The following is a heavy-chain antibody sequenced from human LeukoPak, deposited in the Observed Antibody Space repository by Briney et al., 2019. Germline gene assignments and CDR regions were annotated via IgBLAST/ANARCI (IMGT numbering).Heavy chain of an antibody. CDR2: INHSGRV. Sequence: PSDNLSLTCAVSGESFSYNYWTWVRQPPGKGLEWIGDINHSGRVNYRPSLKSRVTISVDTSKSQFSLKLSAVTAAGTAVYYCARGLGPMSPSLDYWGQGSLVTVSS. CDR3: ARGLGPMSPSLDY. CDR1: GESFSYNY. D-gene: IGHD3-22*01. V-gene: IGHV4-34*01. J-gene: IGHJ4*02.